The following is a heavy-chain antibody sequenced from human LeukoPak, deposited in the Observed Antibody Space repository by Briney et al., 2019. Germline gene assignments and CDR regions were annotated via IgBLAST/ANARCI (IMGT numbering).Heavy chain of an antibody. CDR3: AKSSYYDSSGFYREYYFDY. Sequence: GGSLRLSCVASGFSFNNFGMSWVRQAPGKGLEWVSSISGTGGSTHYADSVKGRFTISRDNSKNTLYLQMNSLRAGDTAIYYCAKSSYYDSSGFYREYYFDYWGQGTLVPVSS. CDR1: GFSFNNFG. CDR2: ISGTGGST. J-gene: IGHJ4*02. V-gene: IGHV3-23*01. D-gene: IGHD3-22*01.